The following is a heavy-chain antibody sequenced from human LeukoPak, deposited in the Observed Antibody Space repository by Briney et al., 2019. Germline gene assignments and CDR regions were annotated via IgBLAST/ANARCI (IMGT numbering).Heavy chain of an antibody. CDR3: ARDLSLSYSSRGPLFDY. D-gene: IGHD6-13*01. J-gene: IGHJ4*02. CDR2: IIPILGIA. Sequence: ASVKVSCKASGGTFSSYAISWVRQAPGQGLEWMGGIIPILGIANYAQKFQGRVTITADKSTSTAYMELSSLRSEDTAVYYCARDLSLSYSSRGPLFDYWGQGTLVTVSS. V-gene: IGHV1-69*10. CDR1: GGTFSSYA.